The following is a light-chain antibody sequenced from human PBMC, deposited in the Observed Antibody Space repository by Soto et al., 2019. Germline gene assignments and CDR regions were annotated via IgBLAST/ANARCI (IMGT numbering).Light chain of an antibody. J-gene: IGKJ2*01. V-gene: IGKV1-12*01. CDR2: SAS. CDR3: QHDNSPND. CDR1: QGIKNW. Sequence: DIQMTQSPSSVSASVGDRVTIACRASQGIKNWLAWYQQKPGKAPELLVFSASVLQNGVPARFSASGSGTDFTLTINSLHPEDFATYYCQHDNSPNDFGQGTKVEIK.